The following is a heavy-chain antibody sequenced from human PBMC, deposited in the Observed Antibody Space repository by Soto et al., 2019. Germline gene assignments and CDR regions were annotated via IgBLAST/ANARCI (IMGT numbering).Heavy chain of an antibody. V-gene: IGHV3-48*02. D-gene: IGHD3-22*01. CDR3: ARGPYYYDSSGSDAFDI. J-gene: IGHJ3*02. CDR2: ISSSSSTI. Sequence: EVQLVESGGGLVQPGGSLRLSCAASGFTFSSYSMNWVRQAPGKGRAWVSYISSSSSTIYYADSVKGRFTISRDNAKNSLYLQMNSLRDEDTAVYYCARGPYYYDSSGSDAFDIWGQGTMVTVSS. CDR1: GFTFSSYS.